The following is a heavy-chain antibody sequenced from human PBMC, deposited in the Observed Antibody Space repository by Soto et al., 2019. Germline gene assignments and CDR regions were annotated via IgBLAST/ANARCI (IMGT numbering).Heavy chain of an antibody. D-gene: IGHD6-19*01. CDR3: AHNVVAGLVYYFDY. J-gene: IGHJ4*02. V-gene: IGHV2-5*02. Sequence: QITLKESGPTLVKPTQTLTLTCTFSGFSLSSTRMAVGWIRQPPGKALEWLALIYWDDDKRYSPFLKSRLTITKDTSKNHVVVTMFTMVAVDTAGCYCAHNVVAGLVYYFDYWGQGTLVTVSS. CDR1: GFSLSSTRMA. CDR2: IYWDDDK.